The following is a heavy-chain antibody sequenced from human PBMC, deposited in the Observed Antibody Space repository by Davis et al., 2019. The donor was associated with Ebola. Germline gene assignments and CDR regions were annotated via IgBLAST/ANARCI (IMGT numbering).Heavy chain of an antibody. Sequence: ASVKVSCKASGYTFTSYYMHWVRQAPGQGLEWMGIINPSGGSTSYAQKFQGRVTMTRDTSTSTVYMELSSLRSEDTAVYYCARGPVWFGEFGIYYYYYGMDVWGQGTTVTVSS. CDR3: ARGPVWFGEFGIYYYYYGMDV. D-gene: IGHD3-10*01. CDR2: INPSGGST. J-gene: IGHJ6*02. CDR1: GYTFTSYY. V-gene: IGHV1-46*01.